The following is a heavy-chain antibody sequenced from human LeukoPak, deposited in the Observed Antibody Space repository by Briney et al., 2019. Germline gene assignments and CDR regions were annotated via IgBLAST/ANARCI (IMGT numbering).Heavy chain of an antibody. J-gene: IGHJ5*02. D-gene: IGHD1-1*01. Sequence: PSETLSLTCAVSGGSISSGGYSWSWIRQPPGKGLEWIGYIYHSGSTYYNPSLKSRVTISVDRSKNQFSLKLSSVTAADTAVYYCARDIWNGGRWFDPWGQGTLVIVSS. V-gene: IGHV4-30-2*01. CDR3: ARDIWNGGRWFDP. CDR2: IYHSGST. CDR1: GGSISSGGYS.